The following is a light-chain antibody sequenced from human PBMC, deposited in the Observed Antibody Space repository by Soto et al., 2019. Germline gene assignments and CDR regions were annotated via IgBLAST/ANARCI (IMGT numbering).Light chain of an antibody. Sequence: QSALTQPASVSGSPGQSITISCTGTSSDVGGYDYVSWYQQHPGKAPKVMIYEVSNRPSGGSNRFSGSKSGNTASLTISGLQAEDEADYFCSSYTTSRTPHVFGTGTKVTVL. V-gene: IGLV2-14*01. CDR2: EVS. CDR3: SSYTTSRTPHV. CDR1: SSDVGGYDY. J-gene: IGLJ1*01.